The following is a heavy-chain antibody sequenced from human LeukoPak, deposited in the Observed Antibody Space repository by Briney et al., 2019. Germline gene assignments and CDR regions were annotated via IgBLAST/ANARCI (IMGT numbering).Heavy chain of an antibody. Sequence: PSDTLSLTCTVSGGSISSYYWSWIRQPPGKGPEWIGYIYYSGSTNYNPSLKSRVTISVDTSKNQFSLKLSSVTAADTAVYYCARRSDRSDYWGQGTLVTVSS. CDR2: IYYSGST. J-gene: IGHJ4*02. CDR1: GGSISSYY. V-gene: IGHV4-59*07. CDR3: ARRSDRSDY.